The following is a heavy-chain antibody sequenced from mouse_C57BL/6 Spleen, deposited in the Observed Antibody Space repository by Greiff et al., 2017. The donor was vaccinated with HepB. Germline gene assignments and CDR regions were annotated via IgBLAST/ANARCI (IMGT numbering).Heavy chain of an antibody. CDR3: ARRPTTVVARYFDV. Sequence: EVKLVESGGDLVKPGGSLKLSCAASGFTFSSYGMSWVRQTPDKRLEWVATISSGGSYTYYPDSVKGRFTISRDNAKNTLYLQMSSLKSEDTAMYYCARRPTTVVARYFDVWGTGTTVTVSS. D-gene: IGHD1-1*01. CDR2: ISSGGSYT. J-gene: IGHJ1*03. V-gene: IGHV5-6*02. CDR1: GFTFSSYG.